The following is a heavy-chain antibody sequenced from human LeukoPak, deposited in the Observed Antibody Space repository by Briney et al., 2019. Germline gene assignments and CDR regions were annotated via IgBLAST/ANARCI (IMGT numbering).Heavy chain of an antibody. V-gene: IGHV4-34*01. CDR2: INHSGST. J-gene: IGHJ4*02. CDR1: GGSFSGYY. D-gene: IGHD5-12*01. Sequence: PSETLSLTCAVYGGSFSGYYWSWIRQPPGKGLEWIGEINHSGSTNYNPSLKSRVTISVDTSKNQFSLKLSSVTAADTAVYYCARGTGQYEEMATTLYYFDYWGQGTLVTVSS. CDR3: ARGTGQYEEMATTLYYFDY.